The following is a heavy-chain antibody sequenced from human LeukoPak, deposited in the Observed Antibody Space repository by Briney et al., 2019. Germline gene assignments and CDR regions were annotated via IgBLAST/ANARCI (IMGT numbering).Heavy chain of an antibody. CDR1: GYTFTNYY. D-gene: IGHD4-17*01. CDR3: ARDTRTMTAVTRGQHYYYGLDV. V-gene: IGHV1-46*01. Sequence: ASVKVSCKASGYTFTNYYLHWVRQAPGHGLEWMAIINPSDGGTYYEQKLQGRVPVTRDTSTSTVYMELSSLRSEDTAVYYSARDTRTMTAVTRGQHYYYGLDVWGQGTTVTVSS. CDR2: INPSDGGT. J-gene: IGHJ6*02.